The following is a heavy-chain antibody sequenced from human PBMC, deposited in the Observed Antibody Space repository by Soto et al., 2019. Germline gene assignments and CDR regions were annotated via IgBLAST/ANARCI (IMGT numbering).Heavy chain of an antibody. CDR2: IYYSGST. CDR1: GGSISSYY. Sequence: PSETLSLTCTVSGGSISSYYWSWIRQPPGKGLGWIGYIYYSGSTNYNPSLKSRVTISVDTSKNQFSLKLSSVTAADTAVYYCARELELDGMDVWGQGTTVTVSS. J-gene: IGHJ6*02. D-gene: IGHD1-7*01. V-gene: IGHV4-59*01. CDR3: ARELELDGMDV.